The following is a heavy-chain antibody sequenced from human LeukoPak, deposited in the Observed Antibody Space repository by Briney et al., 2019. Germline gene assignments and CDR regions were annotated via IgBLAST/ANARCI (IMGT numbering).Heavy chain of an antibody. J-gene: IGHJ4*02. Sequence: GGSLRLSCAASGLTLSSYAMSWVRQPPGKGLGWVSSICGSCSSTYYADSVKGRFTLSQDNSKNTLYPQMNRLRAEDTAVYYLANSAASGPVDYWGQGTLVTVSS. CDR1: GLTLSSYA. CDR2: ICGSCSST. V-gene: IGHV3-23*01. CDR3: ANSAASGPVDY. D-gene: IGHD2-2*01.